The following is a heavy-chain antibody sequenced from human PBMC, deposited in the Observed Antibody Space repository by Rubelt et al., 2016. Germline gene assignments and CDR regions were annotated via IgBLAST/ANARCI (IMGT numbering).Heavy chain of an antibody. J-gene: IGHJ4*02. CDR1: GGSINNYY. CDR3: ARHASGANSYYDY. V-gene: IGHV4-59*08. D-gene: IGHD4-11*01. CDR2: IYYTGSA. Sequence: QVQLQESGPGLVKPSETLSLTCTVSGGSINNYYWSWIRQPPGKGLEWIGYIYYTGSAYYNPSLKSRVTISVDTSENQFSLKLVSVTAAESAVYYCARHASGANSYYDYWGQGTLVTVSS.